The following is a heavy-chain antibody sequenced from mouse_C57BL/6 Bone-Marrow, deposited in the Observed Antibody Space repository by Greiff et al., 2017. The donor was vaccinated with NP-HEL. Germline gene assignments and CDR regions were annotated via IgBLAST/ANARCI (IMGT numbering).Heavy chain of an antibody. CDR3: ARERSGGFFDY. Sequence: QVQLKQSGAELVKPGASVKISCKASGYAFSSYWMNWVKQRPGKGLEWIGQIYPGDGDTNYNGKFKGKATLTADKSSSTAYMQLSSLTSEDSAVYFCARERSGGFFDYWGQGTTLTVSS. CDR2: IYPGDGDT. V-gene: IGHV1-80*01. D-gene: IGHD1-3*01. J-gene: IGHJ2*01. CDR1: GYAFSSYW.